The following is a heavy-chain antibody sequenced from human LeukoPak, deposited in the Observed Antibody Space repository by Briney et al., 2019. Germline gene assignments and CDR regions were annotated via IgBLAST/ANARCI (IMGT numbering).Heavy chain of an antibody. CDR1: GGSISSSSYY. CDR2: IYYSGST. J-gene: IGHJ4*02. Sequence: SETLSLTCTVSGGSISSSSYYWGWIRQPPGKGLEWIGSIYYSGSTYYNPSLKSRVTISVDTSKNQFSLKLSSVTAADTAVYYCARGGVADYYGSGSYYNWGQGTLVTVSS. D-gene: IGHD3-10*01. V-gene: IGHV4-39*07. CDR3: ARGGVADYYGSGSYYN.